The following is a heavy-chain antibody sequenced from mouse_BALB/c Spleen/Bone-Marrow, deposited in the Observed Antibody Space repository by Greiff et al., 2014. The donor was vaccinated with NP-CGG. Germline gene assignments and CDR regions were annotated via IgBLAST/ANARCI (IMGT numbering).Heavy chain of an antibody. CDR1: GYAFTNYL. J-gene: IGHJ3*01. CDR2: SNPGSGGT. Sequence: QGQLKESGAELVRPGTSVKGSCKASGYAFTNYLIEGIKQRPGQGLEWIGVSNPGSGGTNYNEKFKGKATLTADKSSSTAYMQLSSLTSDDSAVYFCARETVRGFAYWGQGTLVTVSA. D-gene: IGHD3-2*01. V-gene: IGHV1-54*01. CDR3: ARETVRGFAY.